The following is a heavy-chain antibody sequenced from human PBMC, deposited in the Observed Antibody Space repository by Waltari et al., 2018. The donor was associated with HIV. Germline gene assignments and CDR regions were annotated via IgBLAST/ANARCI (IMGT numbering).Heavy chain of an antibody. D-gene: IGHD1-1*01. V-gene: IGHV3-30*18. Sequence: QVQMVESGGGVVQPGRSLRLSCAASGFPFSTYGINWVRQAPGKGLEWVAVISYDGSNKYYADSVKGRFTISRDNSKNTLYLQMNSLRAEDTAVYYCAKDKGGVTYIFDYWAREPWSPSPQ. CDR3: AKDKGGVTYIFDY. CDR1: GFPFSTYG. CDR2: ISYDGSNK. J-gene: IGHJ4*02.